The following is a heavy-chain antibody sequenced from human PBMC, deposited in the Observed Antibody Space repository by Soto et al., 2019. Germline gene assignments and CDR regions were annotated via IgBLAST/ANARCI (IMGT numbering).Heavy chain of an antibody. J-gene: IGHJ6*02. CDR1: GYTFTGYY. V-gene: IGHV1-2*04. D-gene: IGHD5-18*01. Sequence: EASVKVSCKASGYTFTGYYMHWVRQAPGQGLEWMGWINPNSGGTNYAQKFQGWVTMTRDTSISTAYMELSRLRSDDTAVYYCARTGYSYGFDGMDVWGQGTTVTVSS. CDR3: ARTGYSYGFDGMDV. CDR2: INPNSGGT.